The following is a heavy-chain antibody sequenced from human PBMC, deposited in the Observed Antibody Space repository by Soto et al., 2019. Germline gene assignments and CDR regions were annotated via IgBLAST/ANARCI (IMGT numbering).Heavy chain of an antibody. J-gene: IGHJ4*02. V-gene: IGHV3-30*18. CDR3: AKDLYFTLATPGN. D-gene: IGHD5-12*01. Sequence: GGSLRLSCAASGFTFSSYGMHWVRQAPGKGLEWVAVISYDGSNKYYADSVKGRFTISRDNSKNTLYLQMNSLRAEDTAVYYCAKDLYFTLATPGNWGQGTLVTVSS. CDR2: ISYDGSNK. CDR1: GFTFSSYG.